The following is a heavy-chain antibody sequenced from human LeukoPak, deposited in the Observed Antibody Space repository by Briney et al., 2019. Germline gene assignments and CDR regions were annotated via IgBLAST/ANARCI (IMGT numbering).Heavy chain of an antibody. D-gene: IGHD6-19*01. CDR2: ISGSGGST. Sequence: GGSLRLSCAASGFTFSTYAMSWVRQAPGEGLGWVSYISGSGGSTYYADSAKGRFTISRDNSKNTLYLQMNSLRAEDTAVYYCAKDRLSSGWYYDAFDIWGQGTMVTVSS. V-gene: IGHV3-23*01. J-gene: IGHJ3*02. CDR1: GFTFSTYA. CDR3: AKDRLSSGWYYDAFDI.